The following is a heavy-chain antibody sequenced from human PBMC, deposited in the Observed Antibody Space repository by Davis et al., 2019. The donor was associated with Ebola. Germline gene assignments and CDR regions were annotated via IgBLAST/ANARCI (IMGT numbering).Heavy chain of an antibody. D-gene: IGHD6-13*01. CDR3: ARAMRTAAGKYYFDY. V-gene: IGHV1-2*04. CDR2: INPNSGGT. CDR1: GYTFTGYY. J-gene: IGHJ4*02. Sequence: ASVKVSCKASGYTFTGYYMHWVRQAPGQGLEWMGWINPNSGGTNYAQKFQGWVTMTRDTSISTAYMELSRLRSDDTAVYYCARAMRTAAGKYYFDYWGQGTLVTVSS.